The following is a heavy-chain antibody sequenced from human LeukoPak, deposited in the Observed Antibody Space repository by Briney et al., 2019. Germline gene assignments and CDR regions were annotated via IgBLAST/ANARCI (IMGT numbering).Heavy chain of an antibody. Sequence: ASVKVSCKASGYTFTGYYMHWVRQAPGQGLEWMGWINPNSGGTNYAQKFQGRVTMTRDTSISTAYMELSRLRSDDTAVYYCAREFKMATLLGGYWGQGTLVTVSS. D-gene: IGHD5-24*01. CDR2: INPNSGGT. CDR3: AREFKMATLLGGY. CDR1: GYTFTGYY. V-gene: IGHV1-2*02. J-gene: IGHJ4*02.